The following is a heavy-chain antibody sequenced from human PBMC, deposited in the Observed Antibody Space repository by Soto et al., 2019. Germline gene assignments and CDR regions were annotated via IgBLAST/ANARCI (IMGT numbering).Heavy chain of an antibody. CDR2: INHSGST. CDR3: ARGFPPIGLRYFDWHNRCFDD. V-gene: IGHV4-34*01. CDR1: GGSFSGYY. J-gene: IGHJ4*01. Sequence: SETLSLTCAVYGGSFSGYYWSWIRQPPGKGLEWIGEINHSGSTNYNPSLKSRVTISVDTSKNQFSLKLSSVTAADTAVYYCARGFPPIGLRYFDWHNRCFDDQGHETRVSVSS. D-gene: IGHD3-9*01.